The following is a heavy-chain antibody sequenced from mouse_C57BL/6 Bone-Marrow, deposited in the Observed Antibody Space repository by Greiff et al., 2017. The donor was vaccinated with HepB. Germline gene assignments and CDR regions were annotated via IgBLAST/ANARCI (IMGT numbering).Heavy chain of an antibody. D-gene: IGHD1-1*01. Sequence: EVKLVESGGDLVKPGGSLKLSCAASGFTFSSYGMSWVRQTPDKRLEWVATISSGGSYTYYPDSVKGRFTISRDNAKNTLYLQMSSLKSEDTAMYYCARFMGNYAMDYWGQGTSVTVSS. CDR2: ISSGGSYT. CDR1: GFTFSSYG. J-gene: IGHJ4*01. V-gene: IGHV5-6*01. CDR3: ARFMGNYAMDY.